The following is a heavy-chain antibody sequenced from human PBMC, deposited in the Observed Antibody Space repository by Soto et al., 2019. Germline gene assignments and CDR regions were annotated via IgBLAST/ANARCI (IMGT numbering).Heavy chain of an antibody. CDR2: ISGGGGGT. D-gene: IGHD5-18*01. CDR3: ATSYLADSATTGVDY. J-gene: IGHJ4*02. Sequence: TGGSLRLSCAASGFTFTSYAMNWVRQTPGKGLEWVSAISGGGGGTYYADSVKGRFTISRDNSRNTLYLQMNRLRADDTSVYFCATSYLADSATTGVDYWGQGT. CDR1: GFTFTSYA. V-gene: IGHV3-23*01.